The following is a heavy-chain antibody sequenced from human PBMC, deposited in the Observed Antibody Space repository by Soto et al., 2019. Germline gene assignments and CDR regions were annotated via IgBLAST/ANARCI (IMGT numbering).Heavy chain of an antibody. V-gene: IGHV1-8*02. Sequence: ASLKVSRKASGYTFTSYVISWVRQAPGQGLEWMGWMNPNTGNSGYAQQFQGRVTMTSAPSITTAHMELSSLKSGDAAVYCYATATSTKPVRIAADAPWGEGIRVAV. D-gene: IGHD6-13*01. CDR1: GYTFTSYV. CDR2: MNPNTGNS. J-gene: IGHJ5*02. CDR3: ATATSTKPVRIAADAP.